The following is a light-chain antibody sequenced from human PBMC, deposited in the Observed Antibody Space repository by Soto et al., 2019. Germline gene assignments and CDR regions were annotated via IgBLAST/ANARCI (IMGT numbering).Light chain of an antibody. J-gene: IGKJ5*01. V-gene: IGKV1-12*01. Sequence: DLQMTQSPSTLSASVGDRVTITCRASQSISSWLAWYQQKPGKAPKLLIYDASSLQSGVPSRFSGSGSGTDFTLTINSLQPEDFATYYCQQAYSFPITFGQGTRLEIK. CDR1: QSISSW. CDR3: QQAYSFPIT. CDR2: DAS.